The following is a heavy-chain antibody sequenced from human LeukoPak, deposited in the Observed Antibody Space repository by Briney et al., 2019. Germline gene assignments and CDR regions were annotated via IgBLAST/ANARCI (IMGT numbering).Heavy chain of an antibody. D-gene: IGHD1-26*01. V-gene: IGHV3-21*01. CDR2: ISSSSGYI. CDR3: AREREDSGAFVI. Sequence: GGSLRLSCAASGFTVSSNYMSWVRQAPGKGLEWVSTISSSSGYIYYADSVKGRFTISRDNAKNSLYLQMNSLRAEDTAVYYCAREREDSGAFVIWGQGTMVTVSS. J-gene: IGHJ3*02. CDR1: GFTVSSNY.